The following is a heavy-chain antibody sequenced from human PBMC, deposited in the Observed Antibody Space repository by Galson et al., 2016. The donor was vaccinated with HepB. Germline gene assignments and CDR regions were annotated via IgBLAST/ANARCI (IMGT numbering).Heavy chain of an antibody. V-gene: IGHV3-23*01. J-gene: IGHJ5*02. D-gene: IGHD3-10*01. Sequence: SLRLSCAASGFTFSSYAMNWVRQAPGKGLEWVSAIRNSGASTSYAEHVKGRFTISRDNSKNTVYLQMNNLRAEDTAVYYWAKCLWVRGVYPFDPWGQGTLVTVSS. CDR3: AKCLWVRGVYPFDP. CDR1: GFTFSSYA. CDR2: IRNSGAST.